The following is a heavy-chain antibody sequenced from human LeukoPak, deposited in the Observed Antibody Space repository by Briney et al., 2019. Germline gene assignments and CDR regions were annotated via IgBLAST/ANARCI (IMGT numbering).Heavy chain of an antibody. CDR2: XXPIFGTA. Sequence: WMGXXXPIFGTANYAQKFQGRVTITADESTSTAYMELSSLRSEDTAVYYCASPRYCSSTSCYRYAFDIWGQGTMVTVSS. D-gene: IGHD2-2*02. J-gene: IGHJ3*02. CDR3: ASPRYCSSTSCYRYAFDI. V-gene: IGHV1-69*01.